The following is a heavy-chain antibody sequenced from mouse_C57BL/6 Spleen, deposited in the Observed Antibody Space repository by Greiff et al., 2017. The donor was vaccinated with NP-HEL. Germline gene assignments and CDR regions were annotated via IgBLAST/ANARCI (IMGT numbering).Heavy chain of an antibody. D-gene: IGHD2-2*01. J-gene: IGHJ3*01. Sequence: QVQLKQPGAELVKPGASVKLSCKASGYTFTSYWMQWVKQRPGQGLEWIGEIDPSDSYTNYNQKFKGKATLTVDTSSSTAYMQLSSLTSEDSAVYYCARWESMVTGAYWGQGTLVTVSA. CDR1: GYTFTSYW. CDR2: IDPSDSYT. CDR3: ARWESMVTGAY. V-gene: IGHV1-50*01.